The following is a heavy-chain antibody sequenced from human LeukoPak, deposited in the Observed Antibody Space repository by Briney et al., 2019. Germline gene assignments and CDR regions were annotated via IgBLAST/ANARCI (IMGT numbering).Heavy chain of an antibody. CDR2: ISSSGSTI. CDR1: GFTFSDYY. J-gene: IGHJ4*02. D-gene: IGHD3-22*01. Sequence: GGSLRLSCAASGFTFSDYYMSWIRQAPGKGLEWVSYISSSGSTIYYADSVKGRFIISRDNAKNSLYLQMNSLRAEDTAVYYCARGPTYYYDSSGYLSHALNYWGQGTLVTVSS. CDR3: ARGPTYYYDSSGYLSHALNY. V-gene: IGHV3-11*01.